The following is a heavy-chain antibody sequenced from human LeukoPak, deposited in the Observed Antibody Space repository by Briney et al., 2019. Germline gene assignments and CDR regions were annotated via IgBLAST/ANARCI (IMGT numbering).Heavy chain of an antibody. V-gene: IGHV3-7*03. CDR3: VRNLAVAGTCFDS. Sequence: GGSLRLSCVDSGFTFTNAWMSWVRQAPGTGLEWVANIKQDGSDRNYVTSVRGRFTISRDNAESSLFLQMNSLRAEDTAVYYCVRNLAVAGTCFDSWGQGTLVTVSS. D-gene: IGHD6-19*01. J-gene: IGHJ4*02. CDR2: IKQDGSDR. CDR1: GFTFTNAW.